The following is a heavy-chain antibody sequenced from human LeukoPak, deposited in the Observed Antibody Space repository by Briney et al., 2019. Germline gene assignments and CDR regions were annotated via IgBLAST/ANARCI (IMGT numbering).Heavy chain of an antibody. D-gene: IGHD3-3*01. V-gene: IGHV3-30*03. J-gene: IGHJ4*02. CDR3: ARGVPYASWSGPHYSDY. Sequence: PGGSLRLSCAASGFTFSNYGMHWVRQTPGKGLEWVALISSDGSKNIYADSVKGRFTISRDNAKNSLYLQMDSLRAEDTAVYCARGVPYASWSGPHYSDYWGQGTLVTVSS. CDR1: GFTFSNYG. CDR2: ISSDGSKN.